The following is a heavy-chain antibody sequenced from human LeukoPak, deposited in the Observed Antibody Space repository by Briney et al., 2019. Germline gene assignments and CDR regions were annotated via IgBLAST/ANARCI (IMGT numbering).Heavy chain of an antibody. J-gene: IGHJ6*04. CDR2: IYNSGST. Sequence: MSSETLSLTCTVSGASINSGGYYWSWIRQPAGKGLEWIGRIYNSGSTNYNPSLKSRVTILVDTSKNLFSLKLASVTAADTAVFYRARGPPYAPGVLDVWGKGTTVTISS. D-gene: IGHD7-27*01. CDR3: ARGPPYAPGVLDV. CDR1: GASINSGGYY. V-gene: IGHV4-61*02.